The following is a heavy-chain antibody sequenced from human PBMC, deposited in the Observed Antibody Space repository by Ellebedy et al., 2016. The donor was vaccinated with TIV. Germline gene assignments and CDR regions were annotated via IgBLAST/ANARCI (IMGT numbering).Heavy chain of an antibody. CDR1: GFTFGDYA. J-gene: IGHJ6*02. Sequence: GESLKISXTASGFTFGDYAMSWFRQAPGKGLEWVGFIRSKAYGGTTEYAASVKGRFTISRDDSKSIAYLQMNSLKTEDTAVYYCTRSNSDFWSGYYTNYYYYYGMDVWGQGTTVTVSS. CDR3: TRSNSDFWSGYYTNYYYYYGMDV. CDR2: IRSKAYGGTT. D-gene: IGHD3-3*01. V-gene: IGHV3-49*03.